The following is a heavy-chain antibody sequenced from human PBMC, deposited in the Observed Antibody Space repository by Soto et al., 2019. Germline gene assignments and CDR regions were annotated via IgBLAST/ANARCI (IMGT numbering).Heavy chain of an antibody. V-gene: IGHV1-18*04. J-gene: IGHJ6*02. CDR3: ARNPPTPYYYYGMDV. CDR1: GYTFTSYG. Sequence: ASVKVSCKASGYTFTSYGISWVRQAPGQGLEWMGWISAYNGNTDYAQKLQGRVTMTTDTSTSTAYMELRSLRSDDTAVYYCARNPPTPYYYYGMDVWGQGTTVTVSS. CDR2: ISAYNGNT.